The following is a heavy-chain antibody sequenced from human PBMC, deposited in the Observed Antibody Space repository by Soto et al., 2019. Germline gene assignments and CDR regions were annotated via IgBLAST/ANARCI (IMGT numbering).Heavy chain of an antibody. D-gene: IGHD3-22*01. V-gene: IGHV4-59*08. CDR3: ARGSISGITMIVVDLRSKPQRHNWFDP. Sequence: SETLSLTCTVSGGSISNYYWSWIRQPPGKGLEWIGYIYYSGSTNYNPSLKSRVTISVDTSKNQFSLKLSSVTAADTAVYYCARGSISGITMIVVDLRSKPQRHNWFDPWGQGTLVTVSS. CDR1: GGSISNYY. CDR2: IYYSGST. J-gene: IGHJ5*02.